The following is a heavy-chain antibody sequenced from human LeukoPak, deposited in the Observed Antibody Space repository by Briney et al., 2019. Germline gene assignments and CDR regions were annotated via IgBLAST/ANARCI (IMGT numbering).Heavy chain of an antibody. Sequence: GGSLRLSCTASGFTFTDYYVSWIRLAPGKGLEWVSYITTRSSYTNYAGSVKGRFTISRDNAKNSLFLQMNGLRAEDTAVYYCARAGGVHTYGNYFDYWGQGTLVTVSS. CDR1: GFTFTDYY. V-gene: IGHV3-11*06. CDR2: ITTRSSYT. D-gene: IGHD3-10*01. CDR3: ARAGGVHTYGNYFDY. J-gene: IGHJ4*02.